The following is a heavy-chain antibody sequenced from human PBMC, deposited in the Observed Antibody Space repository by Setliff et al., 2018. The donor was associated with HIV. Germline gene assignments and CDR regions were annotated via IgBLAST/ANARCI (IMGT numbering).Heavy chain of an antibody. Sequence: PGGSLRLSCAASGFTFSTSEMNWVRQAPGKGLEWVSYISGSGSTIYYADSVKGRFTISRDNSKNSLNLQMNSLRAEDTAVYYCAKTSNTGYLFCSDYWGQGTLVTVSS. J-gene: IGHJ4*02. V-gene: IGHV3-48*03. D-gene: IGHD3-9*01. CDR2: ISGSGSTI. CDR1: GFTFSTSE. CDR3: AKTSNTGYLFCSDY.